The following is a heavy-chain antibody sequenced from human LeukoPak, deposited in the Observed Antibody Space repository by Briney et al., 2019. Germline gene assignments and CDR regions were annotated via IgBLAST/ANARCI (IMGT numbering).Heavy chain of an antibody. Sequence: GGSLRLSCAASGFTFDDYAMHWVRQAPGKGLEWVSLISWDGGSTYYADSVKGRFTISRDNSKNSLYLQMNSLRAEDTAVYYCARDKEAVAVYYFDYWGQGTLVTVSS. CDR3: ARDKEAVAVYYFDY. J-gene: IGHJ4*02. CDR1: GFTFDDYA. V-gene: IGHV3-43D*04. D-gene: IGHD6-19*01. CDR2: ISWDGGST.